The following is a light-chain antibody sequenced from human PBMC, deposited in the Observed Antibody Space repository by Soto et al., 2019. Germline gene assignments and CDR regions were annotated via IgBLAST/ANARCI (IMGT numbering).Light chain of an antibody. Sequence: ENVLTPSPGTLSLSPGGRASLFCRALQSVTSNYLAWYQQKPGQAPRLLIYAASRRAPGIPDRFSASGSGTDFTLTISRLEPEDFAVYFCQQYGTSPPWTFGQGTKVDNK. CDR1: QSVTSNY. J-gene: IGKJ1*01. V-gene: IGKV3-20*01. CDR3: QQYGTSPPWT. CDR2: AAS.